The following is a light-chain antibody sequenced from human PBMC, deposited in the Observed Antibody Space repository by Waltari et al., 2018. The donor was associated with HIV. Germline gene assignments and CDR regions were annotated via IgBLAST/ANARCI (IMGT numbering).Light chain of an antibody. CDR3: QAWAAGSVV. J-gene: IGLJ2*01. V-gene: IGLV3-1*01. CDR1: SLGETS. Sequence: SYDLTQPPSVSVSPGQTASISCSGDSLGETSVSWYQQKAGQSPVTVIYKDNERPSGTPERFSGSNSGNTATLTISGTQAMDEADYFCQAWAAGSVVFGGGTKLTVL. CDR2: KDN.